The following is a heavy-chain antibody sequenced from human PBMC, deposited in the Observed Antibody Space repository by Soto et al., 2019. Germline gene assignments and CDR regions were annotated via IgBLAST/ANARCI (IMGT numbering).Heavy chain of an antibody. Sequence: SETLSLTCTVSGGSISSSSYYWGWIRQPPGKGLEWIGYIYYSGSTYYNPSLKSRVTISVDTSKNQFSLKLSSVTAADTAVYYCARARGARYFDYWGQGTLVTVSS. J-gene: IGHJ4*02. V-gene: IGHV4-30-4*08. CDR1: GGSISSSSYY. CDR3: ARARGARYFDY. D-gene: IGHD2-15*01. CDR2: IYYSGST.